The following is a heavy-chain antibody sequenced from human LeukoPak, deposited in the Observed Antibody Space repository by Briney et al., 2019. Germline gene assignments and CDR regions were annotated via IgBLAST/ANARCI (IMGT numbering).Heavy chain of an antibody. J-gene: IGHJ3*02. CDR1: GGTFSSYT. CDR3: ASTMWIQLWPIHDAFDI. D-gene: IGHD5-18*01. CDR2: IIPIFGTA. V-gene: IGHV1-69*05. Sequence: SVKVSCKASGGTFSSYTISWVRQAPGQGLEWMGRIIPIFGTANYAQKFQGRVTITTDESTSTAYMELSSLRSEDTAVYYCASTMWIQLWPIHDAFDIWGQGTMVTVSS.